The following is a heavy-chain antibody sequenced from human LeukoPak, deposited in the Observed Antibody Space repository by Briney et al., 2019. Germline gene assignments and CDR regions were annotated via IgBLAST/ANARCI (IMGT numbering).Heavy chain of an antibody. J-gene: IGHJ4*02. D-gene: IGHD3-10*01. Sequence: ASVKVSCKASGYTFTSYAMNWVRQAPGQGLEWMGWVNTNTGNPTYGQGFTGRFVFSLDTSVSTAYLQISSLKAEDTAVYYCARELCVRGSGSYCPFDYWGQGTLVTVSS. CDR3: ARELCVRGSGSYCPFDY. CDR1: GYTFTSYA. CDR2: VNTNTGNP. V-gene: IGHV7-4-1*02.